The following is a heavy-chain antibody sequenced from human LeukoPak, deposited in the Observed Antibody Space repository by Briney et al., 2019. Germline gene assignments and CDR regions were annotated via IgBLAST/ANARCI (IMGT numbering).Heavy chain of an antibody. CDR1: GFTVSSAC. Sequence: GGSLRLSCAASGFTVSSACMAWVRQTPGRGLEWVSVIYSGGGTYYADSVKGRFTISRDSSKNTLYLQMNSLRAEDTAVYYCARGPKGKYYFDYWGQGTLVTVSS. CDR3: ARGPKGKYYFDY. CDR2: IYSGGGT. J-gene: IGHJ4*02. V-gene: IGHV3-53*01.